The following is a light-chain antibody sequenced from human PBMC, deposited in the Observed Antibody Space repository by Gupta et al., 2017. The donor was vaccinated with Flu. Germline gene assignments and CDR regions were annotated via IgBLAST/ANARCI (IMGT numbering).Light chain of an antibody. CDR2: AAS. J-gene: IGKJ1*01. CDR1: QSISSY. CDR3: QQSYSTPRT. V-gene: IGKV1-39*01. Sequence: TQMTPSPSSLSASVGDRVTITCRASQSISSYLNWYQQKPGKAPKLLIYAASSLQSGVPSRFSGSGSGTDFTLTISSLQPEDFATYYCQQSYSTPRTFGQGTKVEIK.